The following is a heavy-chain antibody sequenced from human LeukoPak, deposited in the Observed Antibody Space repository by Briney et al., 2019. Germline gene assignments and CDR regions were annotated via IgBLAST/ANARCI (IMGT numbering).Heavy chain of an antibody. CDR1: GGSISSYY. D-gene: IGHD3-3*01. V-gene: IGHV4-59*01. J-gene: IGHJ5*02. CDR2: IYYSGST. Sequence: SETLSLTCTVSGGSISSYYWSWIRQPPGKGLEWIGYIYYSGSTNYNPSLKSRVTISVDTSKNQFSLKLSSVTAADTAVYYCARGYHDFWSGYYPNWFDPWGQGTLVTVSS. CDR3: ARGYHDFWSGYYPNWFDP.